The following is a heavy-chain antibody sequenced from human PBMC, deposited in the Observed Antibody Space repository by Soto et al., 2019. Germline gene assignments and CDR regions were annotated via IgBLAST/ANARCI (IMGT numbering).Heavy chain of an antibody. CDR3: ARAAWTTVTNRLNDVFDV. J-gene: IGHJ3*01. CDR1: GYTFTNYY. D-gene: IGHD4-4*01. V-gene: IGHV1-46*03. Sequence: QVQLVQSGAEVKKPGASVRVSCKASGYTFTNYYIDWVRQAPGQGLEWMGIINPNGGSTTNVQKFQGRVTVTRDTSTSTVYIELSSLRFEDTGVYYCARAAWTTVTNRLNDVFDVWGQGTMVTVSS. CDR2: INPNGGST.